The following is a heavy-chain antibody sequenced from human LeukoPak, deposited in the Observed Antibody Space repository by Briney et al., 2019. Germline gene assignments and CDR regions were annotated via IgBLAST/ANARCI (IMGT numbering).Heavy chain of an antibody. Sequence: GASVKVSCKASGYTFTSYYMHWVRQAPGQGLEWMGIINPSGGSTSYAQKFKGRVTMTRETSTSTVYMELSSLRSEDTAVYYCARDRYYYDSSGYIRGISFDYWGQGTLVTVSS. J-gene: IGHJ4*02. CDR1: GYTFTSYY. D-gene: IGHD3-22*01. CDR3: ARDRYYYDSSGYIRGISFDY. CDR2: INPSGGST. V-gene: IGHV1-46*01.